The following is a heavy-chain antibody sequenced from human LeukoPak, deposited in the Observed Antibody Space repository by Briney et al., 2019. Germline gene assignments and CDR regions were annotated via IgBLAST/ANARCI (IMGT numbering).Heavy chain of an antibody. CDR3: ARGGPAAMVDP. J-gene: IGHJ5*02. Sequence: GGSLRLSCAASGFTFSSYWMSWVRQAPGKGLEWVANIKQDGSEKYYVYSVKGRFTISRDNAKNSLYLQMNSLRAEDTAVYYCARGGPAAMVDPWGQGTLVTVSS. CDR2: IKQDGSEK. CDR1: GFTFSSYW. D-gene: IGHD2-2*01. V-gene: IGHV3-7*01.